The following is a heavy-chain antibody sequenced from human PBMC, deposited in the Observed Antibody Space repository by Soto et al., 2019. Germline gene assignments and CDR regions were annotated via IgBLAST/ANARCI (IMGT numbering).Heavy chain of an antibody. Sequence: GSLRLSGAASVFSGSTFEMNWVRQAPGKGLEWVAYINSGSDTIHYADSVRGRFTVSRDNAKNSLFLQMNSLRVEDTALYYCARDRAAGGYWGQGTLVTVSS. J-gene: IGHJ4*02. CDR1: VFSGSTFE. CDR3: ARDRAAGGY. CDR2: INSGSDTI. D-gene: IGHD6-13*01. V-gene: IGHV3-48*03.